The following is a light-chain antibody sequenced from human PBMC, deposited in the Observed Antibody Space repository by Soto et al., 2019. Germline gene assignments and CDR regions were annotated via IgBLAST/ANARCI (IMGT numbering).Light chain of an antibody. CDR2: WAS. CDR1: QSVLYSSDNKNY. J-gene: IGKJ3*01. CDR3: QQYYSTPG. Sequence: DIVMTQSPDSLAVSLGERATINCKSSQSVLYSSDNKNYLAWYQQKPGQPPKLLIYWASTRESGVPDRFSGSGSGTDFTLTISSLQAEDVAVYYCQQYYSTPGLGPGTKVDIK. V-gene: IGKV4-1*01.